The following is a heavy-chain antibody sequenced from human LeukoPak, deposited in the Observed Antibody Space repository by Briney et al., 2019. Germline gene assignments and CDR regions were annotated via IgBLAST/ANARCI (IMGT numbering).Heavy chain of an antibody. CDR1: EFTFSSYG. V-gene: IGHV3-33*01. CDR2: IWYDGSNK. Sequence: GRSLRLSCAASEFTFSSYGMHWVRQAPGKGLEWVAVIWYDGSNKYYADSVKGRFTISRDNSKNTLYLQMNSLRAEDTAVYYCARHPQIAAAAGWFDPWGQGTLVTVSS. D-gene: IGHD6-13*01. J-gene: IGHJ5*02. CDR3: ARHPQIAAAAGWFDP.